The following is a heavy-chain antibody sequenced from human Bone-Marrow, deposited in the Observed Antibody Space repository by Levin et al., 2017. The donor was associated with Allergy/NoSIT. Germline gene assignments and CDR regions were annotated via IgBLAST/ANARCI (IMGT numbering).Heavy chain of an antibody. CDR3: ARSIGAAAAGDY. V-gene: IGHV4-59*01. D-gene: IGHD6-13*01. J-gene: IGHJ4*02. CDR2: FSYSGST. CDR1: GGSISTSY. Sequence: SQTLSLTCTVSGGSISTSYWSWLRQPPGKGLEWIGYFSYSGSTNYNPSLKSRVTIVVDTSKNQFSLKLSSVTAADTAVYYCARSIGAAAAGDYWGPGTLVTVSS.